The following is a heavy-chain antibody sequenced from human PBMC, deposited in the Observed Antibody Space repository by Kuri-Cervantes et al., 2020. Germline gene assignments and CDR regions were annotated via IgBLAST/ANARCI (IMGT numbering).Heavy chain of an antibody. CDR3: AKSPRVATIFDS. J-gene: IGHJ4*02. CDR1: GFTFSSYW. D-gene: IGHD5-12*01. CDR2: ISNDGRHI. Sequence: GGSLRLSCAASGFTFSSYWMSWVRQAPGKGLEWVAIISNDGRHIYYADSVKGRFTISRDDTKNTHYLQMNSLRAEDTAVYYCAKSPRVATIFDSWGQGTLVTVSS. V-gene: IGHV3-30*18.